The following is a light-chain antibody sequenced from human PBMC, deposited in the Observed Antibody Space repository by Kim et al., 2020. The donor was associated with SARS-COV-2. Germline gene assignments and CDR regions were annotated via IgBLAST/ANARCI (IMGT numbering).Light chain of an antibody. Sequence: GQRVTISCTGNCADIGANIVNWYQQFPGTAPKLLIHPTNQRRSGVPDRFSGSWSGTSASLAISGLQSEDEADYYCAAWDDSLDGWVFGGGTQLTVL. V-gene: IGLV1-44*01. J-gene: IGLJ3*02. CDR3: AAWDDSLDGWV. CDR1: CADIGANI. CDR2: PTN.